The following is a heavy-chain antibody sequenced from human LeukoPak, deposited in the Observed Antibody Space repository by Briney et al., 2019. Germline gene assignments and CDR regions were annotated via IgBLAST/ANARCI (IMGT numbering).Heavy chain of an antibody. V-gene: IGHV3-23*01. Sequence: GGSLRLSCAASGFTFSSYAMSWVRQAPGKGLEWVSAISGSGGSTYYADSVKGRFTISRDNSKNTLYLQMNSPRPEDTAVYYCGRGFTGYNYYFGMDVWGQGTTVTVSS. CDR3: GRGFTGYNYYFGMDV. D-gene: IGHD3-16*01. CDR1: GFTFSSYA. J-gene: IGHJ6*02. CDR2: ISGSGGST.